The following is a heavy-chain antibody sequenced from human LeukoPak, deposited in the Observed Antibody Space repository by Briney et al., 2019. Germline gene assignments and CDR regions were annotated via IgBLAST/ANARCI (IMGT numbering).Heavy chain of an antibody. CDR3: AKGDLGFGNYYFDY. J-gene: IGHJ4*02. CDR1: GFTFSSYA. D-gene: IGHD1-1*01. CDR2: ISGSGGTT. Sequence: GSLRLSCAASGFTFSSYAMNWVRQAPGKGLEWVSSISGSGGTTYTADSVKGRFTISRDNSKNTLYLQMNSLRAEDTAVYYCAKGDLGFGNYYFDYWGQGTLVTVSS. V-gene: IGHV3-23*01.